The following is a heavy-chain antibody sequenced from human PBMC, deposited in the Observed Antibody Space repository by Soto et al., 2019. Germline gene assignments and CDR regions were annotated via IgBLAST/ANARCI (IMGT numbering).Heavy chain of an antibody. V-gene: IGHV4-59*08. CDR3: ARHLVDDAFDI. J-gene: IGHJ3*02. CDR1: GGSIGDYY. CDR2: MSYSGST. D-gene: IGHD3-9*01. Sequence: TLSLTCTVSGGSIGDYYWSWIRQPPGKGLQWIGYMSYSGSTNYTPSLKSRVTMSLDTSKNQFSLKLRYVSAADTAVYYCARHLVDDAFDIWGQGTMVTVSS.